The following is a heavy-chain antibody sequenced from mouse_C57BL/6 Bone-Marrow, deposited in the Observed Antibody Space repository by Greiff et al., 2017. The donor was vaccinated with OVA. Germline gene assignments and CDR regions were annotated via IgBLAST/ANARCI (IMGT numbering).Heavy chain of an antibody. Sequence: EVHLVESGGGLVKPGGSLKLSCAASGFTFSSYAMSWVRQTPEKRLEWVATISDGGSYTYYPDNVKGRFTISRDNAKNNLYLQMSHLKSEDTAMYYCARGCFAYWGQGTLVTVSA. J-gene: IGHJ3*01. CDR3: ARGCFAY. V-gene: IGHV5-4*01. CDR1: GFTFSSYA. CDR2: ISDGGSYT.